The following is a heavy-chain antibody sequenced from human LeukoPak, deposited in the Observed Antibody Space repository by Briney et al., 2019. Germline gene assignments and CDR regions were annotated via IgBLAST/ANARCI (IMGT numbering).Heavy chain of an antibody. CDR1: GYTFTSYG. Sequence: ASVKVSCKASGYTFTSYGISWVRQAPGQGLEWMGWISAYNGNTNYAQKLQGRVTITADKSTSTAYMELSSLRSEDTAVYYCARTGMVSSSNFDYWGQGTLVTVSS. CDR2: ISAYNGNT. CDR3: ARTGMVSSSNFDY. J-gene: IGHJ4*02. D-gene: IGHD6-6*01. V-gene: IGHV1-18*01.